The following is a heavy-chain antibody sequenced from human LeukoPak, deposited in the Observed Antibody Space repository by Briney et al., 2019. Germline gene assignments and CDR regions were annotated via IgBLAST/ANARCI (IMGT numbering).Heavy chain of an antibody. Sequence: PSETLSLTCSVSGGSISRYYWSWIRQPPGKGLEWIGYIYYSGSTNYNPSLKSRVAMSVDTSKNQFSLNLRSVTAADTAVYYCARPGVGSGRYGAFDVWGQGTKVTVSS. V-gene: IGHV4-59*08. CDR2: IYYSGST. CDR3: ARPGVGSGRYGAFDV. CDR1: GGSISRYY. J-gene: IGHJ3*01. D-gene: IGHD5-18*01.